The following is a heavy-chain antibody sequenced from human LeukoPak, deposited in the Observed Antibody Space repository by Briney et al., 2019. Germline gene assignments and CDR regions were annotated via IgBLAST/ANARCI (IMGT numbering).Heavy chain of an antibody. J-gene: IGHJ4*02. Sequence: GGSLRLSCAASGFIFSNAWMSWVPQAPGKGLEWVGRFKSTSSGGTADYTAPVKGRYTISRDDSETTVYLQMNSLKTEDTGVYYCTTHKGGGTCSDHWGQGTLVTVSS. CDR1: GFIFSNAW. V-gene: IGHV3-15*01. CDR3: TTHKGGGTCSDH. D-gene: IGHD1-26*01. CDR2: FKSTSSGGTA.